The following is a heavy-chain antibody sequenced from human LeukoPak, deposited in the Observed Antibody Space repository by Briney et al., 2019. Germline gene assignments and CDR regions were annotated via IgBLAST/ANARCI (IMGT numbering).Heavy chain of an antibody. CDR2: VSTGGRST. CDR3: AKGRVAAADDCIDC. D-gene: IGHD6-13*01. Sequence: PGGSLSLSCAASGFTFSSYAMSWVRQAPGKGLEWVSTVSTGGRSTYYAASVKGRFTISRDNPKNTLYLQMNNLRAEDTAIYYCAKGRVAAADDCIDCWGQGTLVTVSS. CDR1: GFTFSSYA. V-gene: IGHV3-23*01. J-gene: IGHJ4*02.